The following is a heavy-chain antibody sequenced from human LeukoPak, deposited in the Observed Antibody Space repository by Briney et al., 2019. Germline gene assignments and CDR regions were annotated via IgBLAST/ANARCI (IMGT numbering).Heavy chain of an antibody. CDR1: GFTFSDYS. J-gene: IGHJ4*02. CDR2: IDGSGDTI. V-gene: IGHV3-48*02. CDR3: SRRFDC. Sequence: GGSLRLSCAASGFTFSDYSMNWVRRAPGKGLEWVSYIDGSGDTIYYADSVKGRFTISRDNAKNSLDLQMNSLRDEDTAVYYYSRRFDCWGQGTLVTVSS.